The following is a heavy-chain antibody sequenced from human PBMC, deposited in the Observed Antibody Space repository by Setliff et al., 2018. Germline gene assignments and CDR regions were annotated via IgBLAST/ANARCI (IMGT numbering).Heavy chain of an antibody. J-gene: IGHJ3*02. D-gene: IGHD4-17*01. CDR3: AKSNYDDDDGDSVLDSFDI. CDR1: GFTFDDYA. Sequence: QAGGSLRLSCAASGFTFDDYAMHWVRQAPGKGLEWVSGISWNSGSIGYADSLKGRFTIARDNAKNSLYLQMNSLRVEDTALYYCAKSNYDDDDGDSVLDSFDIWGQGTMVTVSS. CDR2: ISWNSGSI. V-gene: IGHV3-9*01.